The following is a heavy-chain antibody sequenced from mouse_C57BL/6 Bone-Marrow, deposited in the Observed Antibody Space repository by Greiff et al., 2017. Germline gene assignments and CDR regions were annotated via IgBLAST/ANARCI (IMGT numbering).Heavy chain of an antibody. Sequence: EVKVVESGGGLVKPGGSLKLSCAASGFTFSDYGMHWVRQAPEKGLEWVAYISSGSSTIYYADTVKGRFTISRDNAKHTLFLQMTSRRSEDTAMYYCARTYYSNYGYFDYWGQGTTLTVSS. D-gene: IGHD2-5*01. CDR3: ARTYYSNYGYFDY. CDR2: ISSGSSTI. V-gene: IGHV5-17*01. J-gene: IGHJ2*01. CDR1: GFTFSDYG.